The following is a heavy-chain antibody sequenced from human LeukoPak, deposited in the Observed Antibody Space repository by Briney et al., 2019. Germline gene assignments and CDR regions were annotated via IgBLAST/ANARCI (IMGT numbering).Heavy chain of an antibody. Sequence: GSLRLSCAASGFTFSSYAMSWVRQAPGKGLEWVSGISGNGHSTYYADSVKGRFTISRDNSKNTLYLQKNSLRAEDTAVYYCAKVEGDIVATIKGWYFDLWGRGTLVTVSS. J-gene: IGHJ2*01. CDR1: GFTFSSYA. D-gene: IGHD5-12*01. CDR2: ISGNGHST. V-gene: IGHV3-23*01. CDR3: AKVEGDIVATIKGWYFDL.